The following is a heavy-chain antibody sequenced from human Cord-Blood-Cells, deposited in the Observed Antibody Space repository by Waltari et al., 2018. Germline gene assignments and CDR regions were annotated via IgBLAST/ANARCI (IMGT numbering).Heavy chain of an antibody. CDR3: ARHIRFLEWLGMNFDY. J-gene: IGHJ4*02. CDR2: IYYSGST. D-gene: IGHD3-3*01. V-gene: IGHV4-39*01. Sequence: QLQLQESGPGLVKPSETLSLTCTVSGGSISSSSYYWGWIRQPPWKGLEWIGSIYYSGSTYYNPSLKSRVTISVDTSKNQFSLKLSSVTAADTAVYYCARHIRFLEWLGMNFDYWGQGTLVTVSS. CDR1: GGSISSSSYY.